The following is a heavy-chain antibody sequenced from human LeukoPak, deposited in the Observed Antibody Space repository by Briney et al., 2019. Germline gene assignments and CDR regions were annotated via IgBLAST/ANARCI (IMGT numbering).Heavy chain of an antibody. D-gene: IGHD1-26*01. J-gene: IGHJ4*02. Sequence: SETLSLTCTVSGGSISSSSYYWGWIRQPPGKGLEWIGSIYYSGSTYYNPSLKSRVTISVDTSKNQFSLKLSSVTAADTAVYYCASSGSYLRDYFDYWGQGTLVTVSS. CDR1: GGSISSSSYY. CDR2: IYYSGST. CDR3: ASSGSYLRDYFDY. V-gene: IGHV4-39*01.